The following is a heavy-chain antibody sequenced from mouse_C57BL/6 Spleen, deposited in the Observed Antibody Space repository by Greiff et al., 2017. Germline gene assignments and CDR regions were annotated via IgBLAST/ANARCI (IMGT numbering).Heavy chain of an antibody. CDR1: GYTFTSYW. J-gene: IGHJ2*01. D-gene: IGHD1-1*01. V-gene: IGHV1-59*01. Sequence: VQLQQPGAELVRPGTSVKLSCKASGYTFTSYWMHWVKQRPGQGLEWIGVIDPSDSYTNYNQKFKGKATLTVDTSSSTAYMQLSSLTSEDSAVYYCARRGTTVVAPDYWGQGTTLTVSS. CDR2: IDPSDSYT. CDR3: ARRGTTVVAPDY.